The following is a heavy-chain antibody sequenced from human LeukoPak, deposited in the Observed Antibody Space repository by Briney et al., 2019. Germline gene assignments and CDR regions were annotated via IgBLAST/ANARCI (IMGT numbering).Heavy chain of an antibody. CDR1: GLSFSDST. J-gene: IGHJ4*02. V-gene: IGHV3-73*01. D-gene: IGHD2-15*01. CDR2: GQSKANNCTT. CDR3: TRRAYCSGSRCSKEDY. Sequence: QPRGSLKLSCAASGLSFSDSTMHWVRQASGKGLEWVGRGQSKANNCTTTYAASVRGKFTISRDDSKNTAYLQMNSLKTEDTAVYYCTRRAYCSGSRCSKEDYWGQGTLVTVS.